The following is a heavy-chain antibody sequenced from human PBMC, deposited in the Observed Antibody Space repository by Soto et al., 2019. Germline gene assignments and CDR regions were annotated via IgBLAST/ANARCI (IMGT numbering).Heavy chain of an antibody. V-gene: IGHV3-30*18. Sequence: QVQLVESGGGVVQPGRSLRLSCAASGFTFSNYGVHWVRQAPGKGLEWVAAISKDGSDKYYADSVKGRFTISRDNSKNTLYLQMNSLRSEDTAVYHCAKDRPXNLVPAPIDCWGQGTLVTVSS. CDR1: GFTFSNYG. J-gene: IGHJ4*02. CDR3: AKDRPXNLVPAPIDC. CDR2: ISKDGSDK. D-gene: IGHD2-2*01.